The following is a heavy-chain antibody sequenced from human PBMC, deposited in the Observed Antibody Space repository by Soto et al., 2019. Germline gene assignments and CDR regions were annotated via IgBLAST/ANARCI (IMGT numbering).Heavy chain of an antibody. CDR2: ISAYNCNT. Sequence: AAAMVSFKPSGYTFTSLGRSWVRQAPGQGLEWMGWISAYNCNTNYAQKLQGRVTINTDTSTSTAYMELRSLRSDDTAVYYCARDEYSSSSGCYWGQGPLGTVSS. V-gene: IGHV1-18*01. CDR1: GYTFTSLG. CDR3: ARDEYSSSSGCY. D-gene: IGHD6-6*01. J-gene: IGHJ4*02.